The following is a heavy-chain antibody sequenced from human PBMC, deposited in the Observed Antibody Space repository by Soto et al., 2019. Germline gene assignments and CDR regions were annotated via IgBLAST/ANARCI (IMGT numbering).Heavy chain of an antibody. CDR1: GFTFSDYY. CDR3: ARRAAAGRSFDY. J-gene: IGHJ4*02. CDR2: ISSSGNSI. D-gene: IGHD6-13*01. V-gene: IGHV3-11*01. Sequence: PGWSLRLSCAASGFTFSDYYMTWIRQAPGKGLEWVSYISSSGNSIYYADSVRGRFTVSRDNAKNSLFLQMNSLRAEDTAVYYCARRAAAGRSFDYWGLGTLVTVSS.